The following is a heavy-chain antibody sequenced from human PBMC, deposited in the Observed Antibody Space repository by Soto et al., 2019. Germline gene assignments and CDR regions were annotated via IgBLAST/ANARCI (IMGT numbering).Heavy chain of an antibody. Sequence: GGSLRLSCAASGFTFTNYAMNWVRQAPGKGLEWVSTITGGGGGRTNYADSVKGRFTISRDNSKNTLYLQMNSLRAEDTAVYYCARASRRTVVTSNFDYWGQGTLVTVSS. CDR1: GFTFTNYA. CDR2: ITGGGGGRT. CDR3: ARASRRTVVTSNFDY. J-gene: IGHJ4*02. D-gene: IGHD2-21*02. V-gene: IGHV3-23*01.